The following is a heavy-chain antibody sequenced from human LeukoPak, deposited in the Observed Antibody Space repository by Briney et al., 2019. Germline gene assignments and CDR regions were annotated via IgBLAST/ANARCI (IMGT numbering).Heavy chain of an antibody. Sequence: PGGSLGLSCAASGFTFSSYAMHWVRQAPGKGLEWVAVISYDGSNKYYADSVKGRFTISRDNSKNTLYLQMNSLRAEDTAVYYCAKPAFHYYDSSGKKTVDYWGQGTLVTVSS. CDR1: GFTFSSYA. J-gene: IGHJ4*02. D-gene: IGHD3-22*01. CDR3: AKPAFHYYDSSGKKTVDY. V-gene: IGHV3-30-3*02. CDR2: ISYDGSNK.